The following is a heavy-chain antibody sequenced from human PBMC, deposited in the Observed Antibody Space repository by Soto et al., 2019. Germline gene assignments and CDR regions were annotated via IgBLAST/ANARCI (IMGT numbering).Heavy chain of an antibody. D-gene: IGHD3-10*01. CDR3: ARDKITSLFAH. CDR1: GGSISSGGYY. Sequence: SETLSLTCTVSGGSISSGGYYWSWIRQPPGKGLEWIASIKYSGTTFYNPSLKSRVTLSVDTSKNQFSLKLTSVTAADTAVYYCARDKITSLFAHWGQGTLVTASS. J-gene: IGHJ4*02. V-gene: IGHV4-39*07. CDR2: IKYSGTT.